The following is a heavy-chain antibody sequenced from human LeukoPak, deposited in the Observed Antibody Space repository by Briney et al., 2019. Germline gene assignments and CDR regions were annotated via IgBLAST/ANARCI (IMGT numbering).Heavy chain of an antibody. Sequence: SVKVSCKASGFTFTSSAMQWVRQARGQRLEWIGWIVVGSGNTNYAQKFQERVTITRDMSTSTAYMELSSLRSEDTAVYYCAQTDCSGGSCYSDYYYYMDVWGKGTTVTVSS. J-gene: IGHJ6*03. V-gene: IGHV1-58*02. CDR3: AQTDCSGGSCYSDYYYYMDV. CDR2: IVVGSGNT. D-gene: IGHD2-15*01. CDR1: GFTFTSSA.